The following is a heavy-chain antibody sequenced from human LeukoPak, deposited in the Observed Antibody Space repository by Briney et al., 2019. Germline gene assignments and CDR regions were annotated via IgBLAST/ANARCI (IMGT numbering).Heavy chain of an antibody. CDR2: ISAYNGNT. CDR3: ARFWIAAGDY. D-gene: IGHD2-2*03. CDR1: GYTFTSYG. Sequence: ASAKVSCKASGYTFTSYGISWVRQAPGQGLEWMGWISAYNGNTNYAQKLQGRVTMTTDTPTSTAYMELRSLRSDDTAMYYCARFWIAAGDYWGQGTLVTVSS. J-gene: IGHJ4*02. V-gene: IGHV1-18*01.